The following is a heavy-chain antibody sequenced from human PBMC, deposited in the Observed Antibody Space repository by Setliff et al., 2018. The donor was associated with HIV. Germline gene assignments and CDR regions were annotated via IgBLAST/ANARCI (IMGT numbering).Heavy chain of an antibody. J-gene: IGHJ4*02. V-gene: IGHV3-23*01. D-gene: IGHD3-9*01. CDR2: ISGTADTT. CDR3: AKGSRILTGYCVDF. Sequence: PGGSLRLSCAASGFTFSNYAMAWVRQAPGKGLEWVSGISGTADTTYYADSVKGRFTISRDNSENTLYLQMNSLRAEDMGMYYCAKGSRILTGYCVDFWGQGALVTVS. CDR1: GFTFSNYA.